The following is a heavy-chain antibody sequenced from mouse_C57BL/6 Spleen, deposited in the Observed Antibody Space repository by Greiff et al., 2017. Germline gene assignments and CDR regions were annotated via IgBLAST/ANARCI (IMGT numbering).Heavy chain of an antibody. CDR2: ISYDGSN. D-gene: IGHD2-5*01. V-gene: IGHV3-6*01. Sequence: VQLKESGPGLVKPSQSLSLTCSVTGYSITSGYYWNLIRQFPGNKLEWMGYISYDGSNNYNPSLKNQISITRDTSKNEFFRKLNSVTTEDTATYYCARDTYYSNYGWYFDVWGTGTTVTVSS. J-gene: IGHJ1*03. CDR1: GYSITSGYY. CDR3: ARDTYYSNYGWYFDV.